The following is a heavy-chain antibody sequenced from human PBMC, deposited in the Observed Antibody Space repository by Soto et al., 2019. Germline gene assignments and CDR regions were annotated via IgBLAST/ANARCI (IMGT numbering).Heavy chain of an antibody. CDR2: IYYSGST. CDR3: ARRYGGAFDI. D-gene: IGHD1-20*01. J-gene: IGHJ3*02. Sequence: QVQLQESGPGLVKPSETLPLTCTVSGGSISSYYWSWIRQPPGKGLEWIGYIYYSGSTNYNPSLKSRVTISVDTSKNQFSLKLSSVTAADTAVYYCARRYGGAFDIWGQGTMVTVSS. V-gene: IGHV4-59*08. CDR1: GGSISSYY.